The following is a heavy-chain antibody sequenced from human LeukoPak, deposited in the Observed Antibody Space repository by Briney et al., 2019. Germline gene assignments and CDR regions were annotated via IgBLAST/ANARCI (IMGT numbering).Heavy chain of an antibody. D-gene: IGHD4-17*01. J-gene: IGHJ3*02. Sequence: GRSLRLSCAASGFTFSSYAMHWVRQAPGKGLEWVAVISYDGSNKYYADSAKGRFTISRDNSKNTLYLQMNSLRAEDTAVYYCARGVGGYGDPVGAFDIWGRGAMVTVSS. CDR2: ISYDGSNK. V-gene: IGHV3-30*04. CDR1: GFTFSSYA. CDR3: ARGVGGYGDPVGAFDI.